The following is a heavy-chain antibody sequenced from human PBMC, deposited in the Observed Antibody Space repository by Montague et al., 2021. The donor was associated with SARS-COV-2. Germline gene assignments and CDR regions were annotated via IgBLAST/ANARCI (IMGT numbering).Heavy chain of an antibody. CDR3: AGRLTVWTGYAKSVYFDY. D-gene: IGHD3/OR15-3a*01. Sequence: SETLSLTCAVYGGSFSGYYWSWIRQPPGKGPGWMGKVNLSESTNNNPSLKSRVPISVDTSKNQFSLKLSPVTAADTAVYYCAGRLTVWTGYAKSVYFDYWGQGLLVTVSS. V-gene: IGHV4-34*01. CDR1: GGSFSGYY. CDR2: VNLSEST. J-gene: IGHJ4*02.